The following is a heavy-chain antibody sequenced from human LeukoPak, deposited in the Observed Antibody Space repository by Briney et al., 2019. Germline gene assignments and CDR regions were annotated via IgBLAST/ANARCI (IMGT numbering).Heavy chain of an antibody. V-gene: IGHV3-33*06. D-gene: IGHD3-10*01. CDR3: AKELTYGSGSYYPDY. CDR2: IWYDGSNK. J-gene: IGHJ4*02. Sequence: PGGSLRLSCAASGFTFSSYGIHWVRQAPGQVLAWVAVIWYDGSNKYYGDSVKGRFTISRDNSKNTLYLQMNSLRAEDTAVYYCAKELTYGSGSYYPDYWGQGTLVTVSS. CDR1: GFTFSSYG.